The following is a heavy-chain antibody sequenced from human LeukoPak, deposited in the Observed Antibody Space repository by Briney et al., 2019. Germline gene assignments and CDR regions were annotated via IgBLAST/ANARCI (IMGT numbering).Heavy chain of an antibody. CDR3: ARLGIGGSYSRFDS. CDR1: GGSFSYYY. V-gene: IGHV4-34*01. CDR2: IYYSGST. J-gene: IGHJ4*02. Sequence: SETLPLTCAVYGGSFSYYYWSWIRQPPGKGLEWIGSIYYSGSTYSNPSLKSRVTISVDTSKNQFSLKVSSVTAADTAVYYCARLGIGGSYSRFDSWGQGTLVTVSS. D-gene: IGHD1-26*01.